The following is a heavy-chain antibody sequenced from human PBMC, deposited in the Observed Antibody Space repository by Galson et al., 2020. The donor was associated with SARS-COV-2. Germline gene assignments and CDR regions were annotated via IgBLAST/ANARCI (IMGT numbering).Heavy chain of an antibody. CDR3: ARGPHIVTTAQFDS. J-gene: IGHJ4*02. Sequence: SETLSLTCAVYGGSFSNSYWSWIRQPPGKELEWIGEVLYDGTTNYNPSLRSRATVSLDTSRIQFSLQLTSVTAADTAVYYCARGPHIVTTAQFDSWGQGTLVTVSS. D-gene: IGHD5-12*01. CDR1: GGSFSNSY. CDR2: VLYDGTT. V-gene: IGHV4-34*01.